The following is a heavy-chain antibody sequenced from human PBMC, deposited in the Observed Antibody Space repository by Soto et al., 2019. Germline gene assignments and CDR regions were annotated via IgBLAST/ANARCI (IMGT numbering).Heavy chain of an antibody. V-gene: IGHV5-51*01. CDR2: IYPGDSDT. D-gene: IGHD6-19*01. Sequence: GESLKISCKGSGYSFTSYWIGWVRQMPGKGLERMGIIYPGDSDTRYSPSFQGQVTISADKSITTTYLQWSSLKASDTAIYYCASLFATSGSYDYWGQGTLVTVSS. CDR1: GYSFTSYW. CDR3: ASLFATSGSYDY. J-gene: IGHJ4*02.